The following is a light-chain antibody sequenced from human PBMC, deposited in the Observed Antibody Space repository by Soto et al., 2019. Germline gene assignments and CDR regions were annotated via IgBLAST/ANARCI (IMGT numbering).Light chain of an antibody. Sequence: QSALAQPASVSDSPGQSITISCTGTSSDVGGSNFVSWYQQHPGKPPKLIIYDVANRPSGVSNRFSGSKSGSTASLIISRLQTEDEADYYCVSYPSSATDVFGTGTKVTVL. CDR3: VSYPSSATDV. J-gene: IGLJ1*01. CDR2: DVA. CDR1: SSDVGGSNF. V-gene: IGLV2-14*03.